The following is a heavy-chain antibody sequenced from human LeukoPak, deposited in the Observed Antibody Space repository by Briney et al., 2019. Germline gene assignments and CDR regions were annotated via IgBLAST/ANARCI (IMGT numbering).Heavy chain of an antibody. Sequence: GGSLRLSCAASGFTFSSYAMSWVRQAPGKGLGWVSAISGSGGSTYYAGSVKGRFTISRDNSKNTLYLQMNSLRAEDTAVYYCAKDRGELLPMYAFDIWGQGTMVTVSS. J-gene: IGHJ3*02. V-gene: IGHV3-23*01. CDR1: GFTFSSYA. D-gene: IGHD1-26*01. CDR2: ISGSGGST. CDR3: AKDRGELLPMYAFDI.